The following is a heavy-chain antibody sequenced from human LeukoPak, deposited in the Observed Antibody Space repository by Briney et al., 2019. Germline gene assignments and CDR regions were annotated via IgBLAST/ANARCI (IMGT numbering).Heavy chain of an antibody. CDR3: AKRGTVRYFDPKPFDY. V-gene: IGHV3-23*01. D-gene: IGHD3-9*01. CDR1: GFTLSSYA. J-gene: IGHJ4*02. CDR2: ISGSGGST. Sequence: GGSLRLSCAASGFTLSSYAMSWVRQAPGKGLEWVSVISGSGGSTYYADSVKGRFTISRDNSKNTLYLQMNSLRAEDTAVYYCAKRGTVRYFDPKPFDYWGQGTLVTVSS.